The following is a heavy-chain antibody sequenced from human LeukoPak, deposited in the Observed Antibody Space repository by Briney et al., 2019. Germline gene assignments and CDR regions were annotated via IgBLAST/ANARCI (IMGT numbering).Heavy chain of an antibody. CDR1: GSTFSSYA. Sequence: PGRSLRLSCAASGSTFSSYAMHWVRQAPGKGLEWVAVISYDGSNKYYADSVKGRFTISRDNSKNTLYLQMNSLRAEDTAVYYCARDKGVQLEALLMYWGQGILVTVSS. CDR3: ARDKGVQLEALLMY. CDR2: ISYDGSNK. D-gene: IGHD1-1*01. J-gene: IGHJ4*02. V-gene: IGHV3-30*04.